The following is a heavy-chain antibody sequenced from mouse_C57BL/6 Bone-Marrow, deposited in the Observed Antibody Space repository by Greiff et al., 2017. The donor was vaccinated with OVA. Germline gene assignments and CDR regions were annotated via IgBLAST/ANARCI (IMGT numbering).Heavy chain of an antibody. J-gene: IGHJ3*01. D-gene: IGHD1-1*01. V-gene: IGHV1-64*01. Sequence: VQLQQPGAELVKPGASVKLSCKASGYTFTSYWMHWVKQRPGQGLEWIGMIHPNSGSTNYNEKFKSKATLTVDKSSSTAYMQLSSLTSEDSAVYYCARFYYYGSSYGFAYWGQGTLVTVSA. CDR3: ARFYYYGSSYGFAY. CDR1: GYTFTSYW. CDR2: IHPNSGST.